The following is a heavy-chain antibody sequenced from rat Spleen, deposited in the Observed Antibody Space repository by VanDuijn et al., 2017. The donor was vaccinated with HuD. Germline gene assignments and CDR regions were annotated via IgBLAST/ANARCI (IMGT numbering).Heavy chain of an antibody. CDR3: ARQGNYGGFSGIMDA. D-gene: IGHD1-11*01. J-gene: IGHJ4*01. V-gene: IGHV3-3*01. Sequence: EVQLQESGPGLVKPSQSLSLTCSVTAYSITSSYRWNWIRKLPGNKLEWMGYIDSVGTTNYNPSLKSRISITRDTSKNQLFLQVNSVTTEDTATYYCARQGNYGGFSGIMDAWGQGASVTVSS. CDR1: AYSITSSYR. CDR2: IDSVGTT.